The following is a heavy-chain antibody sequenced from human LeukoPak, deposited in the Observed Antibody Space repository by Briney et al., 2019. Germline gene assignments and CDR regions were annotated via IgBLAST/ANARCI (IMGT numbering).Heavy chain of an antibody. J-gene: IGHJ4*02. D-gene: IGHD2-2*01. Sequence: GGSLRLSCAASGFTFGSYSMSWVRQAPGKGLEWVSSISSSSNYIYYADSVKGRFTISRDNAKNSLYLQMNSLRAEDTAVYYCAREACSSSSCYFHFDYWGQGTLVTVSS. CDR2: ISSSSNYI. CDR1: GFTFGSYS. V-gene: IGHV3-21*01. CDR3: AREACSSSSCYFHFDY.